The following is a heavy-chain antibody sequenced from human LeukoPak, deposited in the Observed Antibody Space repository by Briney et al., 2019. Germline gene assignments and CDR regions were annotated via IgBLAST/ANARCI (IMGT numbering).Heavy chain of an antibody. D-gene: IGHD4-11*01. J-gene: IGHJ5*02. V-gene: IGHV3-23*01. CDR2: ISANGGGT. Sequence: GGSLRLSCAASGFTFSSYTMYWVRQAPGKGLEWVSGISANGGGTYYAGSVKGRFTVSRDNSKNTLYPQMNSLRAEDTAVYYCARDRSLTEGNWFHPWGQGTLVTVSS. CDR1: GFTFSSYT. CDR3: ARDRSLTEGNWFHP.